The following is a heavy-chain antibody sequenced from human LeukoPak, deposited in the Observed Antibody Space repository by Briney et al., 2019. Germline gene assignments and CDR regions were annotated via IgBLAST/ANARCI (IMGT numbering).Heavy chain of an antibody. Sequence: GGSLRLSCAASGFTFSSYSMNWVRQAPGKGLEWVSSISSSSSYIYYADSVKGRFTISRDNAKNSLYLQMNSLRAEDTAVYYCARTPRGEQLVLTSWGQGTLVTVPS. CDR1: GFTFSSYS. CDR3: ARTPRGEQLVLTS. D-gene: IGHD6-13*01. J-gene: IGHJ5*02. CDR2: ISSSSSYI. V-gene: IGHV3-21*01.